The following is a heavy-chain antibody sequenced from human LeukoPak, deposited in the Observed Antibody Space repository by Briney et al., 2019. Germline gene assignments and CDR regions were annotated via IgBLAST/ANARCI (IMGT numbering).Heavy chain of an antibody. CDR3: ARYCSSTSCRYYYYYGMDV. Sequence: GGSLRLSCAASGFTFSSYAMHWVRQAPGKGLEWVAVIWYDGSNKYYADSVKGRFTISRDNSKNTLYLQMNSLRAEDTAVYYCARYCSSTSCRYYYYYGMDVWGQGTTVTVSS. D-gene: IGHD2-2*01. J-gene: IGHJ6*02. CDR1: GFTFSSYA. V-gene: IGHV3-33*01. CDR2: IWYDGSNK.